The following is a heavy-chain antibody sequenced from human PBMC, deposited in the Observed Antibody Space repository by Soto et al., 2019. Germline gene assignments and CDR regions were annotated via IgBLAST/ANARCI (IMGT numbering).Heavy chain of an antibody. Sequence: XXTLSLAFSVSGGSISSYYWRWIRQPPGMGLEWIGYIYYSGSTNYNPSLKSRVTILVDTSKNQFSLKLGSVTAADTAIYYCAREGVAVSGPDYWGQGTLVTVSS. CDR3: AREGVAVSGPDY. CDR2: IYYSGST. CDR1: GGSISSYY. J-gene: IGHJ4*02. D-gene: IGHD2-15*01. V-gene: IGHV4-59*01.